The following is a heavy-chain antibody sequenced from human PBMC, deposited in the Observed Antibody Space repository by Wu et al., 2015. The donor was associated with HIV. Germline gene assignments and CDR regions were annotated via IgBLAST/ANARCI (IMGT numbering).Heavy chain of an antibody. V-gene: IGHV1-46*03. D-gene: IGHD2-2*01. Sequence: QVQLVQSGAEVKKPGSSVRVSCSAFGYTFINNFLHWVRQAPGQGPEWMGVINPRTDSTTYAQSFEGRLTMTRDTSTSTVYMELSSLRSEDTAVYYCARERRSSTSCYYFDYWGQGTLVTVSS. CDR1: GYTFINNF. J-gene: IGHJ4*02. CDR2: INPRTDST. CDR3: ARERRSSTSCYYFDY.